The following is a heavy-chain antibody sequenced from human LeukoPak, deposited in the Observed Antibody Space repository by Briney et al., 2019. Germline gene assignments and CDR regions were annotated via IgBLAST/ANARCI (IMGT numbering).Heavy chain of an antibody. J-gene: IGHJ4*02. CDR3: ARVGAAGEGVDY. D-gene: IGHD1-26*01. V-gene: IGHV4-38-2*01. Sequence: SETLSLTCAVSGYSISSGYYWGWIRQPPGKGLEWIGSIYHSGSTYYNPSLKSRVAMSVDTSRNQFSLKLSSVTAADTAVYYCARVGAAGEGVDYWGQGTLVTVSS. CDR2: IYHSGST. CDR1: GYSISSGYY.